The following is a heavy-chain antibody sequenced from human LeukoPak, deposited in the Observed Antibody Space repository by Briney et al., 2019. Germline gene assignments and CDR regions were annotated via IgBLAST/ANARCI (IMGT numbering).Heavy chain of an antibody. CDR1: GFTFSDHY. CDR2: ISSSSSYI. CDR3: ARVDHKPWLTQGNWFDP. D-gene: IGHD6-19*01. J-gene: IGHJ5*02. V-gene: IGHV3-21*01. Sequence: PGGSLRLSCAASGFTFSDHYMDWVRQAPGKGLEWVSSISSSSSYIYYADSVKGRFTISRDNAKNSLYLQMNSLRAEDTAVYYCARVDHKPWLTQGNWFDPWGQGTLVTVSS.